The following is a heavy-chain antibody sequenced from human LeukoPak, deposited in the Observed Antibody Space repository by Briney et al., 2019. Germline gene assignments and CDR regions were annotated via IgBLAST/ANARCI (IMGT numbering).Heavy chain of an antibody. CDR2: INPISGTT. CDR3: ARDEAYAPADY. Sequence: ASVKVSCKASGGTFTSYAISWVRQAPGQGLEWMGGINPISGTTKFAQKFQGRVTITADKSTSTAYMELSSLTSEDTAVYYCARDEAYAPADYWGQGTLVTVSS. V-gene: IGHV1-69*06. J-gene: IGHJ4*02. CDR1: GGTFTSYA.